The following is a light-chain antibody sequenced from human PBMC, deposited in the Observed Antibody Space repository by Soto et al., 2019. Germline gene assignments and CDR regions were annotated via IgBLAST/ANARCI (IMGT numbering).Light chain of an antibody. CDR2: GAS. J-gene: IGKJ4*01. CDR3: LQYGSSPLT. CDR1: QSVSSSY. Sequence: IVLTQAPGRLSLSPGERATLSCRASQSVSSSYLAWDQQKPGQAPRLLIYGASSRATGIPDRFSGSGSGTDFTLTISRLEPEDFAVYYCLQYGSSPLTFGGGTKVDIK. V-gene: IGKV3-20*01.